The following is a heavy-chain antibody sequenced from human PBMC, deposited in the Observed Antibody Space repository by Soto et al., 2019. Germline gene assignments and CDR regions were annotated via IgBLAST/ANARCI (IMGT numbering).Heavy chain of an antibody. J-gene: IGHJ4*02. V-gene: IGHV3-48*03. CDR1: GFSFNTYE. Sequence: EVHLVESGGGLVQPGGSLRLSCAASGFSFNTYEMNWVRQAPGKGLEWVSYISTSGSTIYYADSVKGRFTISRDNGKNSLYLQMNSLRAEDTAVYYCAYGGSCDYWGQGTQVTVSS. CDR2: ISTSGSTI. D-gene: IGHD1-26*01. CDR3: AYGGSCDY.